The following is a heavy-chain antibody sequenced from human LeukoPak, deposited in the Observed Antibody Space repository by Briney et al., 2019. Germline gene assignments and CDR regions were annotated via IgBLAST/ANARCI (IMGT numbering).Heavy chain of an antibody. V-gene: IGHV4-34*01. CDR3: ARVAPRGEATRWAFDI. CDR1: GGSFSGYY. J-gene: IGHJ3*02. Sequence: SETLSLTCAVYGGSFSGYYWSWIRQPPGKGLEWIREINHSGSTNYNPSLKSRVTISVDTSKNQFSLKLSSVTAADTAVYYCARVAPRGEATRWAFDIWGQGTMVTVSS. CDR2: INHSGST. D-gene: IGHD3-10*01.